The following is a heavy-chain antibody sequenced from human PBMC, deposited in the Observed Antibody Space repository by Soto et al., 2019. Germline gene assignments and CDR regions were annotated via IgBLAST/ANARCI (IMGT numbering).Heavy chain of an antibody. CDR2: IIPIIGTP. V-gene: IGHV1-69*13. CDR1: GGTFRNHV. Sequence: SVKVSCKASGGTFRNHVFNWVRQAPGQGLGWMGGIIPIIGTPNYAQKFQGRVTITADASTNTVYLEVSSLRSQDTAVYYCARDLEFRDGNISHLDYWGQGTLVTVSS. D-gene: IGHD3-10*01. CDR3: ARDLEFRDGNISHLDY. J-gene: IGHJ4*02.